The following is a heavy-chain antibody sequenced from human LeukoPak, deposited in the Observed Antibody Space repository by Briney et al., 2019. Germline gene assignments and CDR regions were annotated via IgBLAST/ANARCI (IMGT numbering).Heavy chain of an antibody. CDR3: AKDQVNMIVVVLWYFDL. J-gene: IGHJ2*01. CDR2: IYSDGRT. CDR1: GFTVSNNY. D-gene: IGHD3-22*01. Sequence: GGSLRLSCAASGFTVSNNYMSWVRQAPGKGLEWVSVIYSDGRTYYADSVKGRFTISRDNSKNTLYLQMNSLRAEDTAVYYCAKDQVNMIVVVLWYFDLWGRGTLVTVSS. V-gene: IGHV3-53*01.